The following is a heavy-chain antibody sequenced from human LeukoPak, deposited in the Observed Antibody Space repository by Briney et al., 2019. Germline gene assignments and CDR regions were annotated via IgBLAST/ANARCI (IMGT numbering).Heavy chain of an antibody. CDR2: IYTGGTT. Sequence: GGSLRLSCAASGFSVSSNYMNWVRQAPGKGLEWVSAIYTGGTTYYADSVKGRFTISGDNSKNTLYLQMNSLRAEDTAVYYCARDKLGSGYSSDFDYWGQGTLVTVSS. D-gene: IGHD6-19*01. CDR1: GFSVSSNY. V-gene: IGHV3-66*02. CDR3: ARDKLGSGYSSDFDY. J-gene: IGHJ4*02.